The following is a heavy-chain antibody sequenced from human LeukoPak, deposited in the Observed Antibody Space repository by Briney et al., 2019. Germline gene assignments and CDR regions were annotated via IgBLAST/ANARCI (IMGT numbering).Heavy chain of an antibody. J-gene: IGHJ3*02. V-gene: IGHV3-53*01. D-gene: IGHD3-10*01. Sequence: GGSLRLSCAASGFTFSSYGMHWVRQAPGKGLEWVSVIYSGGSTYYADSVKGRFTISRDNSKNTLYLQMNSLRAEDTAVYYCARVLVLWFGEEGDAFDIWGQGTMVTVSS. CDR3: ARVLVLWFGEEGDAFDI. CDR1: GFTFSSYG. CDR2: IYSGGST.